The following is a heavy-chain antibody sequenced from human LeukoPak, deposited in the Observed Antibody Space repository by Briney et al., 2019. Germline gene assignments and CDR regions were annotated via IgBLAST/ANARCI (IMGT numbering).Heavy chain of an antibody. V-gene: IGHV4-38-2*02. D-gene: IGHD3-16*01. J-gene: IGHJ4*02. Sequence: SETLSLTCTVPGYSISSGYYWGWIRQPPGKGLEWIGSIYHSGSTYYNPSLKSRVTISVDTSKNQFSLKLSSVTAADTAVYYCARDPPGELDYWGQGTLVTVSS. CDR3: ARDPPGELDY. CDR2: IYHSGST. CDR1: GYSISSGYY.